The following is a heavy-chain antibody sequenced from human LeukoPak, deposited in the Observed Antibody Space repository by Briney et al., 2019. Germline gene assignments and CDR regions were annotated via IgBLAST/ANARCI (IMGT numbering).Heavy chain of an antibody. CDR3: TRARVGSGRGVY. V-gene: IGHV3-49*03. J-gene: IGHJ4*02. Sequence: GGSLRLSCTASGFTFGDYAMSWFRQAPGRGLEWVGFIRSKAYGGTTEYAASVKGRFTISRDDSKSIAYLQMNSLKTEDTAVYYCTRARVGSGRGVYWGQGTLVTVSS. CDR1: GFTFGDYA. D-gene: IGHD6-19*01. CDR2: IRSKAYGGTT.